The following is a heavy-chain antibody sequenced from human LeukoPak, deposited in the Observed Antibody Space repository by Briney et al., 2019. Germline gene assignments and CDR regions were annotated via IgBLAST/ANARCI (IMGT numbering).Heavy chain of an antibody. V-gene: IGHV3-30*04. CDR1: GFTFSSYA. CDR3: ARGSHRWATTNGNFDY. D-gene: IGHD1-1*01. CDR2: ISYDGSNK. J-gene: IGHJ4*02. Sequence: AGGSLRLSCAASGFTFSSYAMHWVRQAPGKGLEWVAVISYDGSNKYYIDSVKGRFTISRDNSKNTLYLQMNSLRTEDTAMYYCARGSHRWATTNGNFDYWGQGTLVTVSS.